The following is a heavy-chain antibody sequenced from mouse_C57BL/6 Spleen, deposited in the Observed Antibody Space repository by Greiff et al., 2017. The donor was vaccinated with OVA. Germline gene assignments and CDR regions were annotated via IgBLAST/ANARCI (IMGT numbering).Heavy chain of an antibody. D-gene: IGHD5-1*01. CDR1: GYAFSSSW. V-gene: IGHV1-82*01. CDR3: AVPQLGFAY. CDR2: IYPGDGDT. J-gene: IGHJ3*01. Sequence: QVQLQQSGPELVKPGASVKISCKASGYAFSSSWMNWVKQRPGKGLEWIGRIYPGDGDTNYNGKFKGKATLTADKSSSTAYMQLSSLTSEDSAVYFYAVPQLGFAYWGQGTLVTVSA.